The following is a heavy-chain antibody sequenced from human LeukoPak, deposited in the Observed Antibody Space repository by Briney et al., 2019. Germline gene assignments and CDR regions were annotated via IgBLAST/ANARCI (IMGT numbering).Heavy chain of an antibody. CDR2: IYNRGST. Sequence: SETLSLTCTVSGGSISTYYWSWIRQPPGEGLEWIGYIYNRGSTKYNPPLKSRVTMSLDTSKNQFSLKVTSVTAADTAVYYCAGHHPRNTVDFWGQGTLVTVSS. CDR1: GGSISTYY. J-gene: IGHJ4*02. D-gene: IGHD2-8*02. CDR3: AGHHPRNTVDF. V-gene: IGHV4-59*08.